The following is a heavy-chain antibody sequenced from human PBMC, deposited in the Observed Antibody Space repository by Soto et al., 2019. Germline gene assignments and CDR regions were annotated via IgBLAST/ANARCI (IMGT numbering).Heavy chain of an antibody. Sequence: ASVKVSCKTSGYTFTNFGISWVRQAPGQGLEWMGWISTYNGNTNYAQKFQGWVTMTRDTSISTAYMELSRLRSDDTAVYYCARSTGYCSGGSCSPGWFDPWGQGTLVTVSS. CDR3: ARSTGYCSGGSCSPGWFDP. CDR2: ISTYNGNT. CDR1: GYTFTNFG. V-gene: IGHV1-18*01. D-gene: IGHD2-15*01. J-gene: IGHJ5*02.